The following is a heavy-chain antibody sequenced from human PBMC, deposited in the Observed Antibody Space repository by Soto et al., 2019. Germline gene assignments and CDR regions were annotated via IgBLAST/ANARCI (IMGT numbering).Heavy chain of an antibody. CDR3: ARGLRFCDDPNTCYHQFDY. Sequence: QVQLVDSGGGVVRPGASLPLSCAASGFTFHTYALHWVRQAPGKGLEWVAVISDDSSNEYFADSVRGRFTISRDNSRNTLSLHLNSLRADDTAVYYCARGLRFCDDPNTCYHQFDYWGQGTQVTVSS. J-gene: IGHJ4*02. CDR2: ISDDSSNE. V-gene: IGHV3-30-3*01. CDR1: GFTFHTYA. D-gene: IGHD2-2*01.